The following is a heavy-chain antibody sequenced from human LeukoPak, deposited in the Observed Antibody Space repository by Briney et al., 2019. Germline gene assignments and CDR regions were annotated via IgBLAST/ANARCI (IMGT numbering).Heavy chain of an antibody. CDR2: IYPGDSDT. V-gene: IGHV5-51*01. D-gene: IGHD4-17*01. CDR3: ARQFNNGWDYGY. Sequence: GESLKISCKASGYTFTNFWIAWVRQMPEKGLEWMAIIYPGDSDTKYSPSFQGQVTISADKYISTAYLQWSSLEASDTAMYYCARQFNNGWDYGYWGQGTLVTVSS. CDR1: GYTFTNFW. J-gene: IGHJ4*02.